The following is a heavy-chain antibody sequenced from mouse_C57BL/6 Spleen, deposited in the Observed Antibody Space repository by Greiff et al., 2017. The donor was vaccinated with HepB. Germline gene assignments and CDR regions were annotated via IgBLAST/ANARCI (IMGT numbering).Heavy chain of an antibody. D-gene: IGHD1-1*01. CDR3: TRRDYYGSSYVVY. J-gene: IGHJ3*01. Sequence: VQLQQPGAELVRPGASVTLSCKASGYTFTDYEMHWVKQTPVHGLEWIGAIDPETGGTAYNQKFKGKAILTADKSSSTAYMELRSLTSEDSAVYYCTRRDYYGSSYVVYWGQGTLVTVSA. CDR2: IDPETGGT. CDR1: GYTFTDYE. V-gene: IGHV1-15*01.